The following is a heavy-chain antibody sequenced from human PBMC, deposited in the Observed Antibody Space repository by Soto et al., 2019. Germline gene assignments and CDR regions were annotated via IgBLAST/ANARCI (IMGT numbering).Heavy chain of an antibody. D-gene: IGHD3-10*01. CDR1: GYTFTSYG. CDR2: ISGYTGNT. Sequence: ASVKVSCKASGYTFTSYGISWVRQAPGQGIEWMGWISGYTGNTNYAQKVQGRVTLTTDTSTSTAYMELTSLTPDDTAVYYCARDERGSGSYFGRINWFDPWGQGTLVTVSS. J-gene: IGHJ5*02. CDR3: ARDERGSGSYFGRINWFDP. V-gene: IGHV1-18*01.